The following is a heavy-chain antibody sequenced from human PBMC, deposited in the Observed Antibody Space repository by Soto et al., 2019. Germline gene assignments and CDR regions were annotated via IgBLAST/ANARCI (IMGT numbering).Heavy chain of an antibody. Sequence: PSETLSLTCTVSGGSISSYYWSWIRQPPGKGLEWIGYIYYSGSTNYNPSLKSRVTISVDTSKNQFSLKLSSVTAADTAVYYCARVGVVVVAAISRGAFAIWGQGTMVTVSS. D-gene: IGHD2-15*01. J-gene: IGHJ3*02. CDR2: IYYSGST. V-gene: IGHV4-59*01. CDR1: GGSISSYY. CDR3: ARVGVVVVAAISRGAFAI.